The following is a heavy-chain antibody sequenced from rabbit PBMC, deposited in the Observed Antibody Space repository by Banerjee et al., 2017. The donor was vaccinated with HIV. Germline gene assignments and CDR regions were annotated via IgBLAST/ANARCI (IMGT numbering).Heavy chain of an antibody. V-gene: IGHV1S45*01. CDR3: ARDLADVIGWNFNL. CDR2: INTSSGNT. Sequence: QEQLEESGGDLVKPGGTLTLTCTASGFSFSNKYVMCWVRQAPGKGLEWIACINTSSGNTVYATWAKGRFTISKTSWTTVTLQMTSLTAADTATYFCARDLADVIGWNFNLWGPCTLVTAS. D-gene: IGHD1-1*01. J-gene: IGHJ4*01. CDR1: GFSFSNKYV.